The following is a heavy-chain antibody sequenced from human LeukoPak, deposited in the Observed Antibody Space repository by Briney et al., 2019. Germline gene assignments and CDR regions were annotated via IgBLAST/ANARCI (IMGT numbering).Heavy chain of an antibody. Sequence: PGRSLRLSCAASGFTFDDYGMSWVRQAPGKGLEWVSGINWNGGSTGYADSVKGRFTISRDNAKNSLYLQMNSLRAEDTALYYCARLGYCSSTSCYDDWGQGTLVTVSS. J-gene: IGHJ4*02. V-gene: IGHV3-20*04. D-gene: IGHD2-2*01. CDR3: ARLGYCSSTSCYDD. CDR2: INWNGGST. CDR1: GFTFDDYG.